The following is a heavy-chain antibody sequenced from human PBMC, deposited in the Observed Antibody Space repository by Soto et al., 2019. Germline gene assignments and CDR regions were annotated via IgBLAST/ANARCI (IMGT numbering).Heavy chain of an antibody. Sequence: PGGSLRLSCAASGFTFSRYAMSWVRQAPGKGLEWVSTFSGPGGGTYYADSVKGRFTISRDNSKNTLYLQMNSLRAEDTAVYYCATTVATPLDYYYGMDVWGQGTTVTVSS. CDR3: ATTVATPLDYYYGMDV. CDR2: FSGPGGGT. CDR1: GFTFSRYA. D-gene: IGHD5-12*01. V-gene: IGHV3-23*01. J-gene: IGHJ6*02.